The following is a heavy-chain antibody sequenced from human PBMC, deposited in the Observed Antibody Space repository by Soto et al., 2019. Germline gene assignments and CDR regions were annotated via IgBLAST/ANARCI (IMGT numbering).Heavy chain of an antibody. V-gene: IGHV1-69*13. D-gene: IGHD6-6*01. CDR3: ARGRIAARSTYYYYGMDV. CDR2: IIPIFGTA. Sequence: SVKVSCKASGGTFSSYAISWVRQAPGQGLEWMGGIIPIFGTANYAQKFQGRVTITADESTSTAYMELSSLGSEDTAVYYCARGRIAARSTYYYYGMDVWGQGTTVTVSS. J-gene: IGHJ6*02. CDR1: GGTFSSYA.